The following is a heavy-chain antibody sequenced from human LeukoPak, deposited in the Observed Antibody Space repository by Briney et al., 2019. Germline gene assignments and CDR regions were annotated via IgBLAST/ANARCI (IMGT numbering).Heavy chain of an antibody. V-gene: IGHV3-23*01. CDR1: GFTFSSYV. D-gene: IGHD6-13*01. Sequence: GGSLRLSCAASGFTFSSYVMSWVRQAPGKGLEWVSAVIGSYTYYADSVKGRFTISRDNSKNTLFLEMNSLRAGDTAVYYCAKGSSSSRPYYFDSWGLGTLVIVSS. CDR3: AKGSSSSRPYYFDS. CDR2: VIGSYT. J-gene: IGHJ4*02.